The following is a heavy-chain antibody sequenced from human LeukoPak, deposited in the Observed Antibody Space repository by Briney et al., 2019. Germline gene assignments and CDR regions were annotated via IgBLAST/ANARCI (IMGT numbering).Heavy chain of an antibody. CDR1: GFTFSSYW. J-gene: IGHJ3*02. V-gene: IGHV3-7*05. Sequence: GGSLRLSCAASGFTFSSYWMSWVRQAPGKGLEWVANIKQDGSEKKYLDSVKGRFIISRDNAKNSLYLQMDSLRAEDTAVYHCVRDCWGTPHGVDGFDIWGQGTMVTVSS. CDR2: IKQDGSEK. D-gene: IGHD7-27*01. CDR3: VRDCWGTPHGVDGFDI.